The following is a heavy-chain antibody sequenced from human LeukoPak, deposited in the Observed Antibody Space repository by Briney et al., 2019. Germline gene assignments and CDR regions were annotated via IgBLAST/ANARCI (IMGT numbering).Heavy chain of an antibody. J-gene: IGHJ4*02. D-gene: IGHD2-2*01. V-gene: IGHV1-46*01. CDR3: ARVAEDCSSTSCYAGVDY. CDR1: GYTFTSYY. CDR2: INPSGGST. Sequence: ASVKVSCKASGYTFTSYYMHWVRQAPGQGLEWMGIINPSGGSTSYAQKLQGRVTMTTDTSTSTAYMELRSLRSDDTAVYYCARVAEDCSSTSCYAGVDYWGQGTLVTVSS.